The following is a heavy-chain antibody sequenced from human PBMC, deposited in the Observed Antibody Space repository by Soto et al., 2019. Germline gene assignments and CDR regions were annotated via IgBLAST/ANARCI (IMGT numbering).Heavy chain of an antibody. CDR3: AKVGDVYNSFFDY. Sequence: QVQLVESGGGVVQPGRSLRLSCAASGFTVTNYGMHWVRQAPGQGLEWVAVISYDGNKVYYVDSVKGRFTISRDIPKNTLYLQMNSLRAEDTAVYYCAKVGDVYNSFFDYWGQGALVTVSS. CDR2: ISYDGNKV. V-gene: IGHV3-30*18. D-gene: IGHD1-1*01. CDR1: GFTVTNYG. J-gene: IGHJ4*02.